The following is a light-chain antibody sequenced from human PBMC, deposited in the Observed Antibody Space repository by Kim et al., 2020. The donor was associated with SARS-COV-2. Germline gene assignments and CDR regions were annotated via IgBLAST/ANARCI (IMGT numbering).Light chain of an antibody. CDR1: QSVKKN. CDR2: GAS. V-gene: IGKV3D-15*01. Sequence: EVVMTQSPATLSVSPGASATLSCRASQSVKKNIAWYQQRPGQGPRLLIYGASTRATGIPARFSGSRSGTEFTLTITSLQSEDFAVYYCHQYDNWPPFTFGPGTKVDIK. CDR3: HQYDNWPPFT. J-gene: IGKJ3*01.